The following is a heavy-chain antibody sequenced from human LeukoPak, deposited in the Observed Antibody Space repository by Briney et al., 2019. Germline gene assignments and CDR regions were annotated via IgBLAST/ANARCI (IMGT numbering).Heavy chain of an antibody. D-gene: IGHD3-16*02. CDR1: GGSFSGYY. V-gene: IGHV4-34*01. CDR3: ARTNYDYVWGSYRQTHFDY. Sequence: SETLSPTCAVYGGSFSGYYWSWIRQPPRKGLEWIGEINHSGSTNYNPSLKSRVTISVDTSKNQFSLKLSSVTAADTGVYYCARTNYDYVWGSYRQTHFDYWGQGTLVTVSS. J-gene: IGHJ4*02. CDR2: INHSGST.